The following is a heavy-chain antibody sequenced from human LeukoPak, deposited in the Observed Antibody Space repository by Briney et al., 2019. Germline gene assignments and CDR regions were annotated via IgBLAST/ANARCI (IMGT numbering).Heavy chain of an antibody. CDR1: GFTFRNHW. D-gene: IGHD4-17*01. Sequence: GGSLRLSCAASGFTFRNHWMSWVRQAPGKGLEWVANIREDGRETFYVDSVKGRFTISRDNAKDSLDLEMNSLRAEDAALYYCARVPTVTGRDDWYFDLWGRGTLVTVSS. CDR3: ARVPTVTGRDDWYFDL. V-gene: IGHV3-7*01. CDR2: IREDGRET. J-gene: IGHJ2*01.